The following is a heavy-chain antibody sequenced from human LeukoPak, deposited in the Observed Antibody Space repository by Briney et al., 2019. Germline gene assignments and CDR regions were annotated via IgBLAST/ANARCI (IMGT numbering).Heavy chain of an antibody. J-gene: IGHJ6*02. V-gene: IGHV3-15*01. CDR3: TTHQIVVVPSAMGMDV. Sequence: GGSLRLSCAASGFTFSNAWMSWVRQAPGKGLEWVGRIKNKTDGGTTDYAAPVKGRFTISRDDSKNTLYLQMNSLKTEDTAVYYCTTHQIVVVPSAMGMDVWGQGTTVTVSS. CDR2: IKNKTDGGTT. CDR1: GFTFSNAW. D-gene: IGHD2-2*01.